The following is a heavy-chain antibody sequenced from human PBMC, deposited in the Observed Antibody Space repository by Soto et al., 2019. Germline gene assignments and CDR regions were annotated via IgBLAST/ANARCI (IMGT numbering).Heavy chain of an antibody. CDR2: INHSGST. J-gene: IGHJ5*02. D-gene: IGHD2-2*01. V-gene: IGHV4-34*01. CDR1: GGSFSGYY. Sequence: PSETLSLTCAVYGGSFSGYYWSWIRQPPGKGLEWIGEINHSGSTNYNPSLKSRVTISVDTSKSQFSLKLSSVTAADTAVYYCARGRIVVVPAAMPGNWFDPWGQGTLVTVSS. CDR3: ARGRIVVVPAAMPGNWFDP.